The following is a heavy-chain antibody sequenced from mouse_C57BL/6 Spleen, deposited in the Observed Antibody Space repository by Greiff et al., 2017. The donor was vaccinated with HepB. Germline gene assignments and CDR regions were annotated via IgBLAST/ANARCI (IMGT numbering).Heavy chain of an antibody. CDR3: ARDEGNYLYYFDY. CDR1: GISITTGNYR. J-gene: IGHJ2*01. D-gene: IGHD2-1*01. CDR2: IYYSGTI. V-gene: IGHV3-5*01. Sequence: EVMLVESGPGLVKPSQTVFLTCTVTGISITTGNYRWSWIRQFPGNKLEWIGYIYYSGTITYNPSLTSRTTITGDTPKNQFFLEMNSLTAEYTAKYCCARDEGNYLYYFDYWGQGTTLTVSS.